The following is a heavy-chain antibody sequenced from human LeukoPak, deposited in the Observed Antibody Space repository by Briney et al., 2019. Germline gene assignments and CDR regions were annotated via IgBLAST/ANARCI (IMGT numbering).Heavy chain of an antibody. V-gene: IGHV3-21*01. CDR2: ISSSSSYI. D-gene: IGHD1-26*01. CDR1: GFTFSSYS. Sequence: GGSLRLSCAASGFTFSSYSMNWVRQAPGKGLEWVSSISSSSSYIYYADSVKGRCTISRDNAKNSLYLQMNSLRAEDTAVYYCARDVAGGSYYYYYYMDVWGKGTTVTISS. CDR3: ARDVAGGSYYYYYYMDV. J-gene: IGHJ6*03.